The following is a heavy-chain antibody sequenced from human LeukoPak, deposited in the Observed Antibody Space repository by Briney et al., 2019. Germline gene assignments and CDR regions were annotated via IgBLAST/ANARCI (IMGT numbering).Heavy chain of an antibody. CDR2: INPNSGGT. J-gene: IGHJ6*03. Sequence: ASVKVSCKASGYTFTGYYMHWVRQAPGQGLEWIGRINPNSGGTNYAQKFQGRVTMARDTSISTAYMELSRLRSDDTAVYYCARDSSKHRNYYYYYYMDVWGKGTTVTVSS. V-gene: IGHV1-2*06. CDR3: ARDSSKHRNYYYYYYMDV. CDR1: GYTFTGYY. D-gene: IGHD6-13*01.